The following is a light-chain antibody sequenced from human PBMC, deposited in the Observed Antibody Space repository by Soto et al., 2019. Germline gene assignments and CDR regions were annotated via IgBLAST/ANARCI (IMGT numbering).Light chain of an antibody. CDR2: AAS. V-gene: IGKV1-39*01. Sequence: DIQMTQSPSSLSASVGDRVTITCRASQSISSYLNWYQQKPGKAPKLLIYAASSLQSGVPSRFSGSGSGTDFTLTISSLQPEDFATYYCQQSYSTHTTFGQGTRLEMK. CDR3: QQSYSTHTT. J-gene: IGKJ5*01. CDR1: QSISSY.